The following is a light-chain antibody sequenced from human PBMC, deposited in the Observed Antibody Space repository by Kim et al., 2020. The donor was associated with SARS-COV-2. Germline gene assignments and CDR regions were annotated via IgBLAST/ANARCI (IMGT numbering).Light chain of an antibody. Sequence: APITCTPRQVVLSRSNNKTYVAWYQQKPGQPPKLLIYWTSIREFGVPDRFSGSGSGTDFTLTISSLQAEDVAVYHCQQYNNVPLTFGGGTKVDIK. CDR3: QQYNNVPLT. CDR2: WTS. V-gene: IGKV4-1*01. J-gene: IGKJ4*01. CDR1: QVVLSRSNNKTY.